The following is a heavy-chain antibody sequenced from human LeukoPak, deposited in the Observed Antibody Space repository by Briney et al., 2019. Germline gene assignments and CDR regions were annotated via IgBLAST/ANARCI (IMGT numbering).Heavy chain of an antibody. CDR2: IDLSDSYI. J-gene: IGHJ5*02. Sequence: GESLKISCKGSGYSFTSYWISWVRQMPGRGLEWMGRIDLSDSYINYSPSFQGHVTISADKSISTAYLQWSSLKASDTAMYYCARNDGYCSGGRCRNWFDPWGQGTLVTVSS. V-gene: IGHV5-10-1*01. D-gene: IGHD2-15*01. CDR1: GYSFTSYW. CDR3: ARNDGYCSGGRCRNWFDP.